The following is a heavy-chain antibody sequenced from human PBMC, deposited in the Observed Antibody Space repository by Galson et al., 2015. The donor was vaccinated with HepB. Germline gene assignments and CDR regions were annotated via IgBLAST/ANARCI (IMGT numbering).Heavy chain of an antibody. CDR2: ISYDGSNK. CDR1: GFTFSSYA. Sequence: SLRLSCAASGFTFSSYAMHWVRQAPGKGLEWVAVISYDGSNKYYADSVKGRFTISRDNSKNTLYLQMNSLRAEDTAVYYCARGNYDFWSGYHQYYYYYGMDVWGQGTTVTVSS. CDR3: ARGNYDFWSGYHQYYYYYGMDV. V-gene: IGHV3-30*04. D-gene: IGHD3-3*01. J-gene: IGHJ6*02.